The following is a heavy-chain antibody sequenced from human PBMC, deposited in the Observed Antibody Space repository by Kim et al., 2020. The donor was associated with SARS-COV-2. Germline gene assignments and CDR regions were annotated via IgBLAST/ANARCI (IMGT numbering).Heavy chain of an antibody. Sequence: SETLSLTCTVSGDFTGDFVSVYYWNWIRQAPGKGLEWIGYVYFGGRTNYNTSLASRVMISADTSKKQFSLRLTSVTVADTAVYYCARGTTVTRFAPWGQG. D-gene: IGHD4-17*01. CDR1: GDFTGDFVSVYY. J-gene: IGHJ5*02. CDR2: VYFGGRT. CDR3: ARGTTVTRFAP. V-gene: IGHV4-59*13.